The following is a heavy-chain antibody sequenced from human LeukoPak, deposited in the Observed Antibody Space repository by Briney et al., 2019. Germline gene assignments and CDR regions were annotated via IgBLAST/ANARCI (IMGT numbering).Heavy chain of an antibody. V-gene: IGHV1-69*13. D-gene: IGHD2-2*02. J-gene: IGHJ6*03. CDR3: ATNSNLGRVVPAAIAYYYYMDV. Sequence: SVKVSCKASGGTFSSYAISWVRQAPGQGLEWMGGIIPIFGTANYAQKFQGRVTITADESTSTAYMELSSLRSEDTAVYYCATNSNLGRVVPAAIAYYYYMDVWGKGTTVTVSS. CDR1: GGTFSSYA. CDR2: IIPIFGTA.